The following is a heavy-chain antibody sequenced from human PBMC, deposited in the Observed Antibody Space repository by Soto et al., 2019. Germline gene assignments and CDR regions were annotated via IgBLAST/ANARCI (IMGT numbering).Heavy chain of an antibody. Sequence: EVQLVESGGGLVQPGGSLRLSCAASGFTFSSYWMHWVRQAPGKGLMWVSRIKSDGGTTDYADSVKGRFTISRDNAKNRLCLQMNSLRAEDTAVYYCARGGSNSWYRGHDCWGQGTLVTVSS. CDR1: GFTFSSYW. V-gene: IGHV3-74*01. D-gene: IGHD6-13*01. J-gene: IGHJ4*02. CDR3: ARGGSNSWYRGHDC. CDR2: IKSDGGTT.